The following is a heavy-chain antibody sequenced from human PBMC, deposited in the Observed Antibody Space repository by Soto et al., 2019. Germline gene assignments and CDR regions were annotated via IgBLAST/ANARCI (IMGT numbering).Heavy chain of an antibody. Sequence: QVQLVQSGAEVKKPGASVTVSCKASGHSFTAYYMHWVRQAPGQGLEWMGWINPNSGGTKYAQKFQGRVTMTRDTSSRTVYMELNGLRSYDTAVYFCARALIRVLDWIPENYYYGMDVWGQGTTVTVSS. J-gene: IGHJ6*02. CDR1: GHSFTAYY. CDR3: ARALIRVLDWIPENYYYGMDV. D-gene: IGHD3-3*01. CDR2: INPNSGGT. V-gene: IGHV1-2*02.